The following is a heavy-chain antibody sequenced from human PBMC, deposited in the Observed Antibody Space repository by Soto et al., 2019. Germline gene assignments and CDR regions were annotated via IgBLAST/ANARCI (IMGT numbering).Heavy chain of an antibody. CDR3: ARDLGGDDYYYGMDV. CDR2: IYYSWST. J-gene: IGHJ6*02. V-gene: IGHV4-59*01. CDR1: GGSISSYY. D-gene: IGHD2-21*01. Sequence: LSLTCTVSGGSISSYYWSWIRQPPGKGLEWIGYIYYSWSTNYNTSLKSRVTISVDTSKNQFSLKLSSVTAAHTAVYYCARDLGGDDYYYGMDVWGQGTTVTVSS.